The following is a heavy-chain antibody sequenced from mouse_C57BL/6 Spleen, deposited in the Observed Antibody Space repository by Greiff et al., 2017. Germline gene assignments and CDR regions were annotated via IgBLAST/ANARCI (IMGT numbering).Heavy chain of an antibody. CDR2: IDPANGNT. J-gene: IGHJ4*01. CDR1: GFNIKNTY. CDR3: ASFNYYGSSYAMDY. V-gene: IGHV14-3*01. D-gene: IGHD1-1*01. Sequence: EVQLQQSVAELVRPGASVKLSCTASGFNIKNTYMHWVKQRPEQGLEWIGRIDPANGNTKYAPKFQGKATIAADTSSNTAYLQLSSLTSEDTAIYYGASFNYYGSSYAMDYWGQGTSVTVSS.